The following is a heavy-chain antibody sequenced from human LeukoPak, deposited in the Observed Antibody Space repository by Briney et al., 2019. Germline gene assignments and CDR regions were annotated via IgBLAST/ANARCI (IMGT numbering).Heavy chain of an antibody. CDR2: SFPGDSDT. CDR1: GYSFTRYW. D-gene: IGHD6-19*01. Sequence: GESLKISCKGSGYSFTRYWIGWVRQMPGKGLEWVGISFPGDSDTTYSPSFQGQVTISADKSITTAYLQWSSLKASDTAMYYCARQIREVGWYFDYWGQGTLVTVSS. CDR3: ARQIREVGWYFDY. J-gene: IGHJ4*02. V-gene: IGHV5-51*01.